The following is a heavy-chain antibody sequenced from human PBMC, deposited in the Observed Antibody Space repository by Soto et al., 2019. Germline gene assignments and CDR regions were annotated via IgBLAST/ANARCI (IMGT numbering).Heavy chain of an antibody. D-gene: IGHD5-12*01. CDR2: MYYSGST. CDR1: GGSISSGGCY. J-gene: IGHJ4*02. CDR3: AILRRDGYNSLDY. Sequence: PSETLSLTCTVSGGSISSGGCYWSWIRKHPGKGLEWIGYMYYSGSTYYNPSLRSRVTISVDTSKNQFSLKVNSVTAADTAVYYCAILRRDGYNSLDYWGQGTLVTVSS. V-gene: IGHV4-31*03.